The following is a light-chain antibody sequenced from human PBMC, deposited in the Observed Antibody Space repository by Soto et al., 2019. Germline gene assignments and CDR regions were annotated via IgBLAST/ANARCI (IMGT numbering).Light chain of an antibody. CDR2: GNS. V-gene: IGLV1-40*01. J-gene: IGLJ1*01. CDR1: SSNIGAGYD. Sequence: QPVLTQPPSVSGAPGQRVTISCTGSSSNIGAGYDVHWYQQLPGTAPILLIYGNSNRPSGVPDRVSGSKSGTSASLAITGLQAEDEADYYCQSYDSSLSGLVFGTGTKVTVL. CDR3: QSYDSSLSGLV.